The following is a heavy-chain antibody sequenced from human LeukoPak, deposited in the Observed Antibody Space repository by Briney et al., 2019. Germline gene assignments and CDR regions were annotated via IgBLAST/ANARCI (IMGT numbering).Heavy chain of an antibody. J-gene: IGHJ6*02. CDR2: IYYSGST. Sequence: SETLSLTCTVSGGSISSYYWSWIRQPPGKGLEWIGYIYYSGSTNYNPSLKSRVTISVDTSKNQFSLKLSSVTAADTAVYYCARANSNYGFYYYYGMDVWGQGTTVTVSS. CDR1: GGSISSYY. V-gene: IGHV4-59*01. CDR3: ARANSNYGFYYYYGMDV. D-gene: IGHD4-11*01.